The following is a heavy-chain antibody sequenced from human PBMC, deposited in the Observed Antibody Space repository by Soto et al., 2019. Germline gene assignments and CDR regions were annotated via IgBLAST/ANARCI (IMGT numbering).Heavy chain of an antibody. CDR1: GYSFTSYW. CDR2: IYPGDSDT. V-gene: IGHV5-51*01. CDR3: ARGYCTNGVCHYYYGMDV. J-gene: IGHJ6*02. D-gene: IGHD2-8*01. Sequence: ESLKISCKGSGYSFTSYWIGWVRQMPGKGLEWMGIIYPGDSDTRYSPSFQGQVTISADKSISTAYLQWSSLKASDTAMYYCARGYCTNGVCHYYYGMDVWGQGTTVTVSS.